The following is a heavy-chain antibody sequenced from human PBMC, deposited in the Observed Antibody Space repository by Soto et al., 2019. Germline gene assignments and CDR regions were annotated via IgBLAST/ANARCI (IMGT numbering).Heavy chain of an antibody. Sequence: GWSLRLSCAASGFTFSSYSMNWVRQAPGKGLEWVSYISSSSSTIYYADSVKGRFTISRDNAKNSLYLQMNSLRDEDTAVYYCARDYYDSSGYSPFDYWGQGTLVTVSS. D-gene: IGHD3-22*01. CDR1: GFTFSSYS. V-gene: IGHV3-48*02. CDR2: ISSSSSTI. J-gene: IGHJ4*02. CDR3: ARDYYDSSGYSPFDY.